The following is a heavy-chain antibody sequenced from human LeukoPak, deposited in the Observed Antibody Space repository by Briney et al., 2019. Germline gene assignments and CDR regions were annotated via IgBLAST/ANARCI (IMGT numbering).Heavy chain of an antibody. D-gene: IGHD4-17*01. CDR3: ARAGYGDYYFDY. CDR2: IYSGGST. Sequence: GGSLRLSCAASGFTVSSNYMSWVRQAPGKGLEWVSVIYSGGSTYYAASVKGRFTISRDNSKNTLYLQMNSLRAEDTAVYYCARAGYGDYYFDYWGQGTLVTVSS. V-gene: IGHV3-53*01. J-gene: IGHJ4*02. CDR1: GFTVSSNY.